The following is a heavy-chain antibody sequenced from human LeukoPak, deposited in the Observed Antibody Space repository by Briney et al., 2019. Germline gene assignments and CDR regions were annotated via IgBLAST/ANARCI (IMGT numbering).Heavy chain of an antibody. CDR3: ARGPYGSSGTPDAFDI. CDR1: GFTFSSYA. V-gene: IGHV3-30*14. D-gene: IGHD3-10*01. Sequence: GRSLRLSCAASGFTFSSYAMHWVRQAPGKGLEWVAVISYDGSNKYYADSVKGRFTISRDNSKNTLYLQMNSLRAEDTAVYYCARGPYGSSGTPDAFDIWGQGTMVTVSS. J-gene: IGHJ3*02. CDR2: ISYDGSNK.